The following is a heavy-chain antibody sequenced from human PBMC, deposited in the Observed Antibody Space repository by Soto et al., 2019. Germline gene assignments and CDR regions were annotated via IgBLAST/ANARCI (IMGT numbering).Heavy chain of an antibody. CDR3: AKNRGLQYYFDY. Sequence: EVQLLESGGGLVQPGGSLRLSCAASGFTFDSYAMNWVRQAPGKGLEWVSTISGSGDYTYYADSVKGRFTISRDNSKNMMYLLMNSLRADDTAVYYCAKNRGLQYYFDYWGRGTLVTVSS. J-gene: IGHJ4*02. CDR1: GFTFDSYA. V-gene: IGHV3-23*01. CDR2: ISGSGDYT.